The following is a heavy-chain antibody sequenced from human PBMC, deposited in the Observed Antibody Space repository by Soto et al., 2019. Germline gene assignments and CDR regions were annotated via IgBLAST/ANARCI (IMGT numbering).Heavy chain of an antibody. D-gene: IGHD1-1*01. J-gene: IGHJ3*02. CDR3: ARGTLALSPFDI. CDR1: GFTFSSSA. V-gene: IGHV1-58*01. CDR2: IVVGSDNR. Sequence: GASVKVSCKASGFTFSSSAVQWVRQARGQRLEWIGWIVVGSDNRNYAQKFQERVTITRDMSTSTAYMELRSLRSEDTAVYYCARGTLALSPFDIWGQGTMVTVSS.